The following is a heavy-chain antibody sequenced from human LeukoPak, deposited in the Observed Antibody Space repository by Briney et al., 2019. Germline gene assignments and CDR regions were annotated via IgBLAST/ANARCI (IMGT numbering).Heavy chain of an antibody. CDR2: IYSGGST. D-gene: IGHD6-19*01. V-gene: IGHV3-53*01. Sequence: GGSLRLSCAASGFTVSSNYMSWVRQAPGKGLEWVSVIYSGGSTYYADSVKGRFTISRDNSKNTLYLQMNSLRAEDTAVYYCARVPIAVAGTYYYYGMDVWGQGTLVTVSS. CDR1: GFTVSSNY. CDR3: ARVPIAVAGTYYYYGMDV. J-gene: IGHJ6*02.